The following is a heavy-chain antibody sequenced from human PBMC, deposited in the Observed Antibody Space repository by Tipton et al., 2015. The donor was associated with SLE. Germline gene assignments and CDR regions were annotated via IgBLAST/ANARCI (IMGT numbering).Heavy chain of an antibody. Sequence: LSLTCAASGFTFSDYYMSWVRQVPGKGLDWISYISSGGSTIFYADSVKGRFTISRDNAKNSLYLQMNSLRAGDTAVYYCAKGIRPAAGTYFQQWGQGTLVTVSS. CDR1: GFTFSDYY. D-gene: IGHD6-13*01. CDR3: AKGIRPAAGTYFQQ. J-gene: IGHJ1*01. V-gene: IGHV3-11*01. CDR2: ISSGGSTI.